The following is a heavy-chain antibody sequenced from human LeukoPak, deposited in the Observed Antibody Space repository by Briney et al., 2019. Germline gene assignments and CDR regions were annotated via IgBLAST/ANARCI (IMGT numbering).Heavy chain of an antibody. CDR1: GFTFSGYD. V-gene: IGHV3-30*02. CDR2: IRSDGSDK. CDR3: ARDIAYDSSGYYSPHFDY. J-gene: IGHJ4*02. Sequence: GGSLRLSCAASGFTFSGYDMHWVRQAPGKGLEWVALIRSDGSDKYYADSVKGRFTISRDNSKNTLYLQMNSLRAEDTAMYYCARDIAYDSSGYYSPHFDYWGQGTLVTVSS. D-gene: IGHD3-22*01.